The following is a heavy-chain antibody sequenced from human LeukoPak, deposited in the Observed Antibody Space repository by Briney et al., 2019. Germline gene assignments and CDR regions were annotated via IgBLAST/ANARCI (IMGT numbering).Heavy chain of an antibody. CDR1: GYTFTSYD. CDR2: MNPNSGNT. J-gene: IGHJ4*02. CDR3: ARSEERNGSGDY. D-gene: IGHD3-10*01. Sequence: ASVTVSCKASGYTFTSYDINWVRQATGQGLEWMGWMNPNSGNTGYAQKFQGRVTMTRNTSISTAYMELSSLRSEDSAVYYCARSEERNGSGDYWGQGTLVTVSS. V-gene: IGHV1-8*01.